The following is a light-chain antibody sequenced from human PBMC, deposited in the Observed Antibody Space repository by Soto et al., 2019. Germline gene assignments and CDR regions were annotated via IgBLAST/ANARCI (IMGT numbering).Light chain of an antibody. CDR3: LQRSNWPPLLS. V-gene: IGKV3-11*01. J-gene: IGKJ4*01. Sequence: EIVLTQSPATLSLSPGERATLSCRASQSVTTYLARYQQKPGQAPRLLIYDASSRATGIPAMFSGSGSGTDFPLTISSLEPEDFAFYYCLQRSNWPPLLSFGGGTKVEIK. CDR2: DAS. CDR1: QSVTTY.